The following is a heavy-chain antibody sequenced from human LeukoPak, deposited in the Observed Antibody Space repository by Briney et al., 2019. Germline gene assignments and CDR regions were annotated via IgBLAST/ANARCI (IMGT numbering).Heavy chain of an antibody. CDR1: GGSFSGYY. V-gene: IGHV4-34*09. CDR2: INHSGST. D-gene: IGHD3-3*01. J-gene: IGHJ4*02. CDR3: ARVESGPWEYYFDY. Sequence: PSETLSLTCAVYGGSFSGYYRSWIRQPPGKGLEWIGEINHSGSTYYNPSLKSRVTISVDTSKNQFSLKLSSVTAADTAVYYCARVESGPWEYYFDYWGQGTLVTVSS.